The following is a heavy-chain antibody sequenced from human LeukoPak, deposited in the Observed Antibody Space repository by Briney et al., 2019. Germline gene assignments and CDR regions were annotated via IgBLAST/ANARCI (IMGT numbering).Heavy chain of an antibody. J-gene: IGHJ4*02. CDR1: XXTFSSYA. Sequence: PGGSLRLXCAXXXXTFSSYAMSWVRQAPGKGLEWVSAISGSGGSTYYADSVKGRFTISRDNSKNTLYLQMNSLRAEDTAVYYCSKSGYGDYYFDYWGQGTLVTVSS. CDR3: SKSGYGDYYFDY. CDR2: ISGSGGST. V-gene: IGHV3-23*01. D-gene: IGHD4-17*01.